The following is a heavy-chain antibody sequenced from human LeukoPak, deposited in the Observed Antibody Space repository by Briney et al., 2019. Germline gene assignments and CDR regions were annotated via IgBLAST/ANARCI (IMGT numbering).Heavy chain of an antibody. J-gene: IGHJ4*02. CDR1: VYTFSDYY. V-gene: IGHV1-2*02. CDR3: ARDLGFCSGGSCGSMTTVTSYDY. D-gene: IGHD2-15*01. CDR2: LNPKSGAT. Sequence: ASVNVSCKASVYTFSDYYTHCVPEAPGQGLEWMGCLNPKSGATNFTQKCEGRVTMTRDTSISTTYMELSRLRSDDTAVYYCARDLGFCSGGSCGSMTTVTSYDYWGQGTLVIVSS.